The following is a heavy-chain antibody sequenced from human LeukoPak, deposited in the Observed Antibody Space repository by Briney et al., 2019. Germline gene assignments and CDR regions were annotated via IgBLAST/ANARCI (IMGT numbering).Heavy chain of an antibody. CDR3: AKDRARITMIVVEDAFDI. Sequence: GGSLRLSCAASGFTFSSYGMHWVRQAPGKGLEWVAVISYDGSNKYYADSVKGRLTISRDNSKNTLYLQMNSLRAEDTAVYYCAKDRARITMIVVEDAFDIWGQGTMVTVPS. CDR2: ISYDGSNK. V-gene: IGHV3-30*18. D-gene: IGHD3-22*01. J-gene: IGHJ3*02. CDR1: GFTFSSYG.